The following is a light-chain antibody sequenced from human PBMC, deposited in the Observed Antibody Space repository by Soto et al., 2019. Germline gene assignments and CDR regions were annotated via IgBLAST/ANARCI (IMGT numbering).Light chain of an antibody. V-gene: IGKV1-5*01. Sequence: DSQMTQSPSTLSASVGDRFTISCRASQSIRTWLAWYQQKPWRAPKLLIYDASNLESGVPSRLSGGGSGTDFTLTISSLQPDDFATYYCQQYSDYWTFGQGTKVDIK. CDR1: QSIRTW. CDR3: QQYSDYWT. CDR2: DAS. J-gene: IGKJ1*01.